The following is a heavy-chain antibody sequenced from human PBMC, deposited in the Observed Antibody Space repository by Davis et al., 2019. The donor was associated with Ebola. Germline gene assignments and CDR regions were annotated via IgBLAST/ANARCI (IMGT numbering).Heavy chain of an antibody. CDR1: GYTFTSYY. CDR3: ARDGVRSTVVTNGGYYYGMDV. V-gene: IGHV1-46*01. J-gene: IGHJ6*02. CDR2: INPSGGST. Sequence: ASVKVSCKASGYTFTSYYMHWVRQAPGQGLEWMGIINPSGGSTSYAQKFQGRVTMTRDTSTSTVYMELSSLRSEDTAVYYCARDGVRSTVVTNGGYYYGMDVWGQGTTVTVSS. D-gene: IGHD4-23*01.